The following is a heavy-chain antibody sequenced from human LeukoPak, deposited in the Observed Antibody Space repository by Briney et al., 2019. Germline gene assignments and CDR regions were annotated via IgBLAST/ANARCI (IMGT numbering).Heavy chain of an antibody. D-gene: IGHD3-16*01. CDR2: IKSRTDGGTT. J-gene: IGHJ4*02. CDR3: TTAPYIWGSYGLNF. V-gene: IGHV3-15*01. CDR1: GFTFSNAW. Sequence: GGSLRLSCAASGFTFSNAWMSWVRQPPGKGLEWVGRIKSRTDGGTTDYAAPVKGRFTISRDDSKNTLYLQTNSLETEDTAVYYCTTAPYIWGSYGLNFWGQGTLVIVSS.